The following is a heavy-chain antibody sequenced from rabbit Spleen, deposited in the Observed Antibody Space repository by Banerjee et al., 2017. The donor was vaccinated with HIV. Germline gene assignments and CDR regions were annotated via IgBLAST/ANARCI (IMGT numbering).Heavy chain of an antibody. CDR2: IYDGSGIST. CDR3: ARDTSSSFSSYGMDL. CDR1: GFSFSSNYY. Sequence: QEQLTETGGGLVQPGGSLTLSCKASGFSFSSNYYMCWVRQAPGKGLEWIACIYDGSGISTKYASWAKGRFTISKTSSTTVTLQMTRLTAADTATYFCARDTSSSFSSYGMDLWGQGTLVTVS. D-gene: IGHD1-1*01. V-gene: IGHV1S45*01. J-gene: IGHJ6*01.